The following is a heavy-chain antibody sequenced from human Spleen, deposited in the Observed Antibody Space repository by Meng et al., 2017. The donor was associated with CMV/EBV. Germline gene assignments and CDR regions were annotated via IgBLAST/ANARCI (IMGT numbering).Heavy chain of an antibody. J-gene: IGHJ6*02. CDR2: IRHDGTKK. CDR1: GFTFSNYG. Sequence: GGSLRLSCAATGFTFSNYGMHWVRQASGKGLEWVAFIRHDGTKKFYSDSVKGRFTISRDNSKNALYLQMKSLRTQDTALFYCAKDHAASMVRGHYYFSGMDVWGQGTTVTVSS. D-gene: IGHD3-10*01. CDR3: AKDHAASMVRGHYYFSGMDV. V-gene: IGHV3-30*02.